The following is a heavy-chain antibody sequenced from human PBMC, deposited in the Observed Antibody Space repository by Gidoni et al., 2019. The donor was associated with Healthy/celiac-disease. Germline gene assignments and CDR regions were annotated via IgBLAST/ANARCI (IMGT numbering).Heavy chain of an antibody. J-gene: IGHJ5*02. CDR1: GGSISSYY. CDR3: ARGKYYYDSSGPGGWFDP. Sequence: QVQLQESGPGLVKPSETLSLTCTVSGGSISSYYWSWIRQPPGKGLEWIGYIYYSGSTNYNPPLKSRVTISVDTSKNQFSLKLSSVTAADTAVYYCARGKYYYDSSGPGGWFDPWGQGTLVTVSS. V-gene: IGHV4-59*01. D-gene: IGHD3-22*01. CDR2: IYYSGST.